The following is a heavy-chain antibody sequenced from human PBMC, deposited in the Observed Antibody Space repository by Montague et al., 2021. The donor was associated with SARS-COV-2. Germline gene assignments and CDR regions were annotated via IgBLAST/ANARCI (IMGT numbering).Heavy chain of an antibody. J-gene: IGHJ3*02. V-gene: IGHV1-69*06. D-gene: IGHD2-2*01. CDR3: ARDPKSSSWGGAFDI. CDR2: IVSLLGTV. CDR1: GSILSNYA. Sequence: SVKVSCKASGSILSNYAVNWVRQAPGQGLEWMGGIVSLLGTVDYAQKFQGRVTITADTSTSTIAAYMELSSLRSDDTAVYYCARDPKSSSWGGAFDIWGQGTMVTVSS.